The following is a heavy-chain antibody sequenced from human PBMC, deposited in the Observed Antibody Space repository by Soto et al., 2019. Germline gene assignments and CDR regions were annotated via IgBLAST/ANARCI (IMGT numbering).Heavy chain of an antibody. D-gene: IGHD2-2*01. V-gene: IGHV4-34*01. Sequence: QVQLQQWGAGLLKPSETLSLTCAVYGGSFSGYYWSWIRQPPGKGLEWIGEINHSGSTNYNQSLKSRVTISVDTSKNQFSLKLSSVTAADTAVYYCARGNVPRYYYYYYYMDVWGKGTTVTVSS. J-gene: IGHJ6*03. CDR3: ARGNVPRYYYYYYYMDV. CDR2: INHSGST. CDR1: GGSFSGYY.